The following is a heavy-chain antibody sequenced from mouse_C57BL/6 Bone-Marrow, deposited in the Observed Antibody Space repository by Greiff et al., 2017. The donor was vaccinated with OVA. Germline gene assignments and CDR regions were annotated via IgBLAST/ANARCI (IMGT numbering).Heavy chain of an antibody. Sequence: EVQRVESGPVLVKPGASVKMSCKASGYTFTDYYMNWVKQSHGKSLEWIGVINPYNGGTSYNQKFKGKATLTVDKSSSTAYMELNSLTSEDSAVYYCADSSEVFAYWGQGTLVTVSA. J-gene: IGHJ3*01. D-gene: IGHD3-2*02. V-gene: IGHV1-19*01. CDR2: INPYNGGT. CDR1: GYTFTDYY. CDR3: ADSSEVFAY.